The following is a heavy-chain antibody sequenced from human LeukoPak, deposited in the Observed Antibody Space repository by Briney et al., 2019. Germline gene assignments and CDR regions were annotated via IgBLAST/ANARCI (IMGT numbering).Heavy chain of an antibody. CDR3: ARDLYGGTYLFYYYYMDV. CDR2: ISRSGSTK. D-gene: IGHD1-26*01. J-gene: IGHJ6*03. Sequence: GGSLRLSCAASGFTFSDYNMRWIRQAPGKGLEWVSSISRSGSTKYYADSVKGRFTISRDNAKNSLFLQMNSLRAEDTAVYYCARDLYGGTYLFYYYYMDVWGKGTTVTISS. V-gene: IGHV3-11*01. CDR1: GFTFSDYN.